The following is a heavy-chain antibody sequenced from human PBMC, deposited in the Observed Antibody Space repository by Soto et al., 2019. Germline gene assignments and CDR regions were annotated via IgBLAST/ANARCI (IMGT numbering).Heavy chain of an antibody. D-gene: IGHD3-10*01. CDR2: IYYSGST. CDR3: ARTAAGSGSSSDY. V-gene: IGHV4-31*03. Sequence: SETLSLTCTFSGASIIRGCYYWSWIRQHPGKGLEWIGYIYYSGSTYYNPSLKSRVTISVDTSKNQFSLKLSSVTAADTAVYYCARTAAGSGSSSDYWGQGTLVTVSS. J-gene: IGHJ4*02. CDR1: GASIIRGCYY.